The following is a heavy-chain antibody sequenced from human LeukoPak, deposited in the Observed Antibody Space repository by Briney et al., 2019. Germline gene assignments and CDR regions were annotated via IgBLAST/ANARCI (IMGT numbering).Heavy chain of an antibody. CDR1: GGSISSYY. Sequence: PSETLSLTCTVSGGSISSYYWSWIRQPPGKGLEWIGEINHSGSTNYNPSLKSRVTISVDTSKNQFSLKLSSVTAADTAVYYCAGQAPWFDPWGQGTLVTVSS. J-gene: IGHJ5*02. V-gene: IGHV4-34*01. CDR2: INHSGST. CDR3: AGQAPWFDP.